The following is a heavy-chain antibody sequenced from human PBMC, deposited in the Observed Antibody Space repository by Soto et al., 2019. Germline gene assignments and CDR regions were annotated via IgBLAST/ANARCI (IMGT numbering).Heavy chain of an antibody. CDR2: IIPILGIA. CDR1: GGTFSSYT. V-gene: IGHV1-69*02. CDR3: ARAIREVADDDAFDI. J-gene: IGHJ3*02. Sequence: QVQLVQSGAEVKKPESSVKVSCKASGGTFSSYTISWVRQAPGQGLEWMGRIIPILGIANYAQKFQGRVTITADKSTSTAYMELSSLRSEDTAVYYCARAIREVADDDAFDIWGQGTIVTVSS. D-gene: IGHD2-15*01.